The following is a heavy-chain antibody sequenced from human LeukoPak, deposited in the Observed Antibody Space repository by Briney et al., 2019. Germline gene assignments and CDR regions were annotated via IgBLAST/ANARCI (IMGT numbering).Heavy chain of an antibody. J-gene: IGHJ5*02. Sequence: SETLSLTCTVSGGSISSYYWSWIRQPPGKGLEWIGYIYYSGSTNYNPSLKSRVTISVDTSKNRFSLKLSSVTAADTAVYYCAREGSSGWYPGGFDPWGQGTLVTVSS. V-gene: IGHV4-59*01. CDR3: AREGSSGWYPGGFDP. D-gene: IGHD6-19*01. CDR2: IYYSGST. CDR1: GGSISSYY.